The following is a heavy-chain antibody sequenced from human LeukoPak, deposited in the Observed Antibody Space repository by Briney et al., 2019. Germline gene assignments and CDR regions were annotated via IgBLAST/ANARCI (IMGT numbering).Heavy chain of an antibody. V-gene: IGHV1-18*01. CDR1: GYTFTSYG. J-gene: IGHJ4*02. CDR2: ISAYNGNT. Sequence: ASVKLSCNASGYTFTSYGISWVRQAPGQGLERMGWISAYNGNTNYAQKLQGRVTMTTDTSTTTAYMELRSLRSDDTAVYYCARDGLRLGELSPTPDYWGQGTLVTVSS. CDR3: ARDGLRLGELSPTPDY. D-gene: IGHD3-16*02.